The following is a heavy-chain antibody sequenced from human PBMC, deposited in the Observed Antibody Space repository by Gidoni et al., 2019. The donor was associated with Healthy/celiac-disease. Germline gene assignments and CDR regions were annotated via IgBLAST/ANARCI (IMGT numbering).Heavy chain of an antibody. CDR1: GYSFTSYW. CDR2: IYPGDSDT. J-gene: IGHJ4*02. V-gene: IGHV5-51*03. D-gene: IGHD5-18*01. Sequence: EVQLVQSGAEVKQPGESLKISCKGSGYSFTSYWIGWVRQMPGKGLEWMGIIYPGDSDTGYSPSLQSQVTISANKSMSTAYLQWSSLKASDTALYYCARRGHTAMVYFDYWGQGTLVTVSS. CDR3: ARRGHTAMVYFDY.